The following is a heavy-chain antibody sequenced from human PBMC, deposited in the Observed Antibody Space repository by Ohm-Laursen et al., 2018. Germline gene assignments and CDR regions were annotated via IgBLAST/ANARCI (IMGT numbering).Heavy chain of an antibody. CDR3: VRDRRGGSIELRA. D-gene: IGHD6-6*01. CDR1: GFTFSSYA. J-gene: IGHJ4*02. CDR2: INQDGSEK. Sequence: SLRLSCSASGFTFSSYAMNWFRQAPGKGLESVASINQDGSEKYFVDSVRGRFTIYRDNAKSSLYLQMNSLRAEDTAVYYCVRDRRGGSIELRAGGQGALVTVSS. V-gene: IGHV3-7*01.